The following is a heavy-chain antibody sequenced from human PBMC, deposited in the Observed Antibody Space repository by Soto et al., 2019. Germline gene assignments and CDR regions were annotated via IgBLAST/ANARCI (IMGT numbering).Heavy chain of an antibody. Sequence: PSETLSLTCAVSSGSISSSNCWSWVRQPPGKGLEWIGEIYHSGSTNYNPSLKSRVTISVDTSKNQFSLKMSSVTAADTAVYYCSRTPRFAVFGQLAKGFDYWGQGTLVTVSS. V-gene: IGHV4-4*02. CDR1: SGSISSSNC. J-gene: IGHJ4*02. CDR2: IYHSGST. CDR3: SRTPRFAVFGQLAKGFDY. D-gene: IGHD3-10*02.